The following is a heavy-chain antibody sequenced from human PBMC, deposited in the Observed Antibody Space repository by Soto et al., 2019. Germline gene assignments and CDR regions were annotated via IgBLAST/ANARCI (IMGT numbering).Heavy chain of an antibody. J-gene: IGHJ5*02. CDR1: GFSLSTSGVG. D-gene: IGHD7-27*01. V-gene: IGHV2-5*02. CDR3: AHSRSNWGWFDP. CDR2: IYWDDDK. Sequence: QITLKESGPTLVKPTQTLTLTCTFSGFSLSTSGVGVGWIRQPPGKALEWLALIYWDDDKRYSPSLKSRLTIXKXXSKTQVVLTMTNMDPVDTAPYYCAHSRSNWGWFDPWGQGTLVTVSS.